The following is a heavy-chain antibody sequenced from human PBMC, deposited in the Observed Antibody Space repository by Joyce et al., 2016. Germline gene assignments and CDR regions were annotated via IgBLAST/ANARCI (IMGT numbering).Heavy chain of an antibody. Sequence: EVQLVESGGGLVQPGGSLRLSCAASGFTFSDHYMDWVRQAPGKGLKWIARIRNKANSYTTEYAASVKGRFTISRDDSKNSLYLQMDSLKTEDTAVYYCNKDRAPWGQGTLVTVSS. CDR1: GFTFSDHY. CDR2: IRNKANSYTT. V-gene: IGHV3-72*01. J-gene: IGHJ5*02. D-gene: IGHD3-10*01. CDR3: NKDRAP.